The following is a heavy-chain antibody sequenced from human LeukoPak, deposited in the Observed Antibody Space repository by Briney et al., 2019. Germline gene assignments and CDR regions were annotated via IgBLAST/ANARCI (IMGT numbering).Heavy chain of an antibody. D-gene: IGHD6-19*01. Sequence: GGSLRLSCVASGFTFSSFWMHWVRQIPGKGLVWVSPINPDGTVTTYADSVKGRFTISRDNAKNTLYLQMNSLRVEDTAVYYCVRDSPSGFFDLWGRGTLVTVSS. CDR2: INPDGTVT. CDR1: GFTFSSFW. V-gene: IGHV3-74*01. CDR3: VRDSPSGFFDL. J-gene: IGHJ2*01.